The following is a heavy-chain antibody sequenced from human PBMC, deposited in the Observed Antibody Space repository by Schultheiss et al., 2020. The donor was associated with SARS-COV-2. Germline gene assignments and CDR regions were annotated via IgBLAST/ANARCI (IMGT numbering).Heavy chain of an antibody. CDR1: GFTFDDYA. D-gene: IGHD3-22*01. CDR2: ISWNSGSI. J-gene: IGHJ3*02. V-gene: IGHV3-9*01. CDR3: ARNGYYDSSWELDAFDI. Sequence: SLKISCAASGFTFDDYAMHWVRQAPGKGLEWVSGISWNSGSIGYADSVKGRFTISRDNAKNSLYLQMNSLRAEDTAVYYCARNGYYDSSWELDAFDIWGQGTMVTVSS.